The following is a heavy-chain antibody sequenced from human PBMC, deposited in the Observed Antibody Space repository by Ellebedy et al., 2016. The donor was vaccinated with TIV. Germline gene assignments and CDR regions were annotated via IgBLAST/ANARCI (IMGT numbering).Heavy chain of an antibody. CDR2: ISSSSNYI. D-gene: IGHD3-22*01. Sequence: GESLKISXAASRFTFSSYGMHWVRQAPGKGLEWVSSISSSSNYIYYADSVKGRFTISRDNAKNSLYLQINSLRAGDTAVYYCARDPGSYYDATDYYYMDVWGKGTTVTVSS. J-gene: IGHJ6*03. CDR1: RFTFSSYG. V-gene: IGHV3-21*01. CDR3: ARDPGSYYDATDYYYMDV.